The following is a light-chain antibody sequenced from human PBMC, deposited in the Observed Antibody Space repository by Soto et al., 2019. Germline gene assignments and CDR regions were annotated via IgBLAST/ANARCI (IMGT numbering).Light chain of an antibody. V-gene: IGKV1-39*01. J-gene: IGKJ4*01. Sequence: EIQMTQSPSSLSASVGDRVTITCRASQSISSYLNWYQQKPGKAPNLLIYAASSLQSGVPARFSGSGSGTDFTLTISSLQPEDFATYYCQQSYSTPLTFGGGTKVEIK. CDR3: QQSYSTPLT. CDR2: AAS. CDR1: QSISSY.